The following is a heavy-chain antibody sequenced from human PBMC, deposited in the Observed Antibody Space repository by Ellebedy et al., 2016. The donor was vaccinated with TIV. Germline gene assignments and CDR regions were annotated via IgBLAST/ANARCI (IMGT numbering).Heavy chain of an antibody. Sequence: AASVKVSCKASGGTFSSYAISWVRQAPGQGLEWMGGIIPIFGTANYAQKFQGRVTITADESTSTAYMELSSLRSEDTAVYYCARDPASGSDYWGQGTLVTVSS. D-gene: IGHD3-22*01. V-gene: IGHV1-69*13. J-gene: IGHJ4*02. CDR3: ARDPASGSDY. CDR2: IIPIFGTA. CDR1: GGTFSSYA.